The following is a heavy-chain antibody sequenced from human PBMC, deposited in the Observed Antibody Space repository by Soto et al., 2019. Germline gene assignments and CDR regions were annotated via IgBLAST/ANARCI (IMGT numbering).Heavy chain of an antibody. CDR2: IIPILGVA. Sequence: QVQLVQSGAEVKKPGSSMKVSCRASGGTFRSYSISWVRQAPGQGLEWMGRIIPILGVASYAQKFQGRVTITADKSTSTAYMELNSLRSEDTAVYYCARGEVATILASNWFAPWGQGTLVSVSS. CDR1: GGTFRSYS. J-gene: IGHJ5*02. CDR3: ARGEVATILASNWFAP. D-gene: IGHD5-12*01. V-gene: IGHV1-69*02.